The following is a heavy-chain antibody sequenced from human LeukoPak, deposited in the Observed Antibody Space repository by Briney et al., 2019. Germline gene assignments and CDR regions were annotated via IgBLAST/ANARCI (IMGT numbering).Heavy chain of an antibody. CDR3: ASGDLTGVSSY. CDR1: GYTFTSYY. D-gene: IGHD7-27*01. V-gene: IGHV1-46*01. Sequence: ASVKVSCKASGYTFTSYYMHWVRQAPGQGLEWMGIINPSGGSTSYAQKFQGRVTMTRDTSTSTAYMELSSLRSEDTAVYYCASGDLTGVSSYWGQGTLVTVSS. CDR2: INPSGGST. J-gene: IGHJ4*02.